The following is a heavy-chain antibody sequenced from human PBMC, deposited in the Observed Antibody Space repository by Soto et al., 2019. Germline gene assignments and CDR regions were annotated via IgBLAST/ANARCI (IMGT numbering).Heavy chain of an antibody. CDR1: GFTFTSSA. CDR2: IVVGSGNT. CDR3: AADSRRSGVITAFDI. V-gene: IGHV1-58*01. D-gene: IGHD3-22*01. Sequence: QMQLVQSGPEVKKPGTSVKVSCKASGFTFTSSAVQWVRQARGQRLEWIGWIVVGSGNTNYAQKFQERVTITRDMSTSTAYMELSSLRSEDTAVYYCAADSRRSGVITAFDIWGQGTMVTVSS. J-gene: IGHJ3*02.